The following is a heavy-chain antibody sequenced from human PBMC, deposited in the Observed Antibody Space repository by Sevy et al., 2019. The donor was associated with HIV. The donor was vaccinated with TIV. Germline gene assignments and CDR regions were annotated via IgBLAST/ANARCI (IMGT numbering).Heavy chain of an antibody. CDR2: INHSGST. J-gene: IGHJ6*02. Sequence: SETLSLTCAVYGGSFTGYYWSWIRQPPGKGLEWIGEINHSGSTNYNPSLKSRVTTSVDTSKNQFSLKLSSVTAADTAVYYCARVKRDDFWSGYPPYYYYCMDVWGQGTTVTVSS. CDR3: ARVKRDDFWSGYPPYYYYCMDV. V-gene: IGHV4-34*01. D-gene: IGHD3-3*01. CDR1: GGSFTGYY.